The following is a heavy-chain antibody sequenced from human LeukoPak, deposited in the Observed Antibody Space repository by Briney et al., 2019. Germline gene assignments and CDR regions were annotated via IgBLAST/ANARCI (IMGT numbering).Heavy chain of an antibody. CDR2: ISGSGGST. J-gene: IGHJ4*02. D-gene: IGHD2-21*01. CDR1: GFTFSSYA. Sequence: PGGSLRLSCAASGFTFSSYAMHWVRQAPGKGLEWVSAISGSGGSTYYADPVKGRFTISRDNSKNTLYLQMNSLRAEDTAVYYCAKFLPTHIVVANYYFDYWGQGTLVTVSS. V-gene: IGHV3-23*01. CDR3: AKFLPTHIVVANYYFDY.